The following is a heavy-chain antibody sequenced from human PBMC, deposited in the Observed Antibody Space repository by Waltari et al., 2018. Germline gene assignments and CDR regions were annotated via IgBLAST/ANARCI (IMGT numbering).Heavy chain of an antibody. D-gene: IGHD3-3*01. J-gene: IGHJ6*02. CDR1: GFTFSTYS. Sequence: QFQLVQSGAEVKKPGASVKVSCKASGFTFSTYSIHWVRQAPGQGLEWMGWINAANGNTKYSQKFQDRVTLTRDTSASTAYMELSSLRSEDTAIYYCMRHFGVVLSHFYYYGMDVWGQGTTVTVSS. CDR2: INAANGNT. V-gene: IGHV1-3*01. CDR3: MRHFGVVLSHFYYYGMDV.